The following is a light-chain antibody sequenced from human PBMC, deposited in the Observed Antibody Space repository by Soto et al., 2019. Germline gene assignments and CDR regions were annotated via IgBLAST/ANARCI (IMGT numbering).Light chain of an antibody. V-gene: IGKV3-11*01. CDR1: QSVSSY. J-gene: IGKJ5*01. Sequence: DIEFTQSPSTLSLSTGERATLSCRASQSVSSYLAWYQQKPGQAPRILIYDASNRDTGIPARFSGSGSGTDFTLTISRLEPEDFSVYYCQQRSNSLITFGQGTRLDIK. CDR2: DAS. CDR3: QQRSNSLIT.